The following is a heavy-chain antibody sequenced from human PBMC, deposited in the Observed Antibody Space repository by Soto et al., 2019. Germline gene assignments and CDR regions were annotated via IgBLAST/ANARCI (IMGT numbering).Heavy chain of an antibody. D-gene: IGHD2-8*01. Sequence: PSETLSLTCTVSGGSVSNSNYYWGWIRPSPGKGLEWIGSVYYRGRIYSKSSVKSRVTISVDTSKNQSSLNLNSVTASDTAVYYCVSQRTSVLTQAYFDYWGPGALVTVSS. J-gene: IGHJ4*02. CDR2: VYYRGRI. V-gene: IGHV4-39*01. CDR3: VSQRTSVLTQAYFDY. CDR1: GGSVSNSNYY.